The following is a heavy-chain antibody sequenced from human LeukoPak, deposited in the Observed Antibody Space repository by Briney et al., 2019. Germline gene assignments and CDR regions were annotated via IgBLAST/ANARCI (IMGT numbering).Heavy chain of an antibody. Sequence: ASVKVSCKASGYTFTSYGISWVRQAPGQGLEWMGWISAYNGNTNYAQKLQGRVTMTTDTSTSTAYMELRSLRSDGTAVYYCARIGYCSGGSCYSHGSYYFDYWGQGTLVTVSS. V-gene: IGHV1-18*01. CDR3: ARIGYCSGGSCYSHGSYYFDY. CDR1: GYTFTSYG. CDR2: ISAYNGNT. D-gene: IGHD2-15*01. J-gene: IGHJ4*02.